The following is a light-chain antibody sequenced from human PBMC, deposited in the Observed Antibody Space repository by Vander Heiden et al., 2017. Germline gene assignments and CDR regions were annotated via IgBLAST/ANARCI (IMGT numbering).Light chain of an antibody. Sequence: EIVLTQSPATLSLSPGERATLPCRTSQSVSRYLTWFQQQPGQAPRLLIYDASNRATGIPARFSGSGSGTDFILTISSLEPEDFALYYCQQFSNWPLTFGGGTKVEIK. CDR3: QQFSNWPLT. CDR1: QSVSRY. V-gene: IGKV3-11*01. CDR2: DAS. J-gene: IGKJ4*01.